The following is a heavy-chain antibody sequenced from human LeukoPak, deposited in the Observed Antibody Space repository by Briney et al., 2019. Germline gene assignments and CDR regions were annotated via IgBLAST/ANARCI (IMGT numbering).Heavy chain of an antibody. V-gene: IGHV1-2*02. Sequence: ASAKVSCKASGYTFTGYYMHWVRQAPGQGLEWMGWINPNSGGTNYAQKFQGRVTMTRDTSISTAYMELSGLRSDDTAVYYCARAYYDILTGFRGDYYMDVWGKGTTVTISS. CDR1: GYTFTGYY. CDR2: INPNSGGT. J-gene: IGHJ6*03. CDR3: ARAYYDILTGFRGDYYMDV. D-gene: IGHD3-9*01.